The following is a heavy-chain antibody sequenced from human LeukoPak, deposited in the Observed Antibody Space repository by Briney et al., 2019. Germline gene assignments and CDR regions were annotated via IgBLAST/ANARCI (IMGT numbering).Heavy chain of an antibody. D-gene: IGHD5-18*01. CDR3: ATGHSYGYDY. CDR1: GLTFSDFW. CDR2: VKGDGRTT. J-gene: IGHJ4*02. V-gene: IGHV3-74*01. Sequence: GSLRLSCAASGLTFSDFWMRWVRQPPGKGLVWVALVKGDGRTTIYADSVKGRFTISRDNAKNTSYLQMNSLRADDSGVYYCATGHSYGYDYWGQGVLVTVSS.